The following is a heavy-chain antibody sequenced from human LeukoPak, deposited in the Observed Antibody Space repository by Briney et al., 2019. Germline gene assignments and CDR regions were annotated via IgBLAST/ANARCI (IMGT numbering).Heavy chain of an antibody. CDR1: GFTFSSYW. V-gene: IGHV3-30-3*01. J-gene: IGHJ4*02. CDR3: ARGSVAGTG. Sequence: PGGSLRLSCAASGFTFSSYWMSWVRQAPGKGLEWVAVISYDGSNKYYADSVKGRFTISRDNSKNTLYLQMNSLRAEDTAVYYCARGSVAGTGWGQGTLVTVSS. D-gene: IGHD6-19*01. CDR2: ISYDGSNK.